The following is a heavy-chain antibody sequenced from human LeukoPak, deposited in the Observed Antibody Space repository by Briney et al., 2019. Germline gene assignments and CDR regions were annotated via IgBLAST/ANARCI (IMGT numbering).Heavy chain of an antibody. D-gene: IGHD6-19*01. J-gene: IGHJ4*02. CDR2: ISAYNGNT. CDR3: ARNPGIAVAGTWFDY. CDR1: GYTFTSYG. Sequence: ASVDVSCKASGYTFTSYGISWVRQAPGQGLEWMGWISAYNGNTNYAQKLQGRVTMTTDTSTSTAYMELRSLRSDDTAVYYCARNPGIAVAGTWFDYWGQGTLVTVSS. V-gene: IGHV1-18*01.